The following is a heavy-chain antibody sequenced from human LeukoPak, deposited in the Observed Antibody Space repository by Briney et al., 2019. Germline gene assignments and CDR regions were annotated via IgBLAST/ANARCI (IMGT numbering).Heavy chain of an antibody. CDR2: IYYSGST. CDR3: ARVKRWLQLNYFDY. J-gene: IGHJ4*02. V-gene: IGHV4-39*07. D-gene: IGHD5-24*01. Sequence: SETLSLTCTGSGGSISSSSYYWGWIRQPPGKGLEWIGSIYYSGSTYYNPSLKSRVTISVDTSKNQFSLKLSSVTAADTAVYYCARVKRWLQLNYFDYWGQGTLVTVSS. CDR1: GGSISSSSYY.